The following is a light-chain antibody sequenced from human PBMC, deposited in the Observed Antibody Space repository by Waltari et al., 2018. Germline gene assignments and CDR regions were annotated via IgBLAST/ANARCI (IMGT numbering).Light chain of an antibody. CDR1: NNDIGSYTL. J-gene: IGLJ2*01. Sequence: QSALTQPASVSGSPGQSITISCTGTNNDIGSYTLVSWYQQHPGKAPKVIIFEVNKRPSGVSNPFSGSKSGNTASLTVSGLHPEDEAEYYCCSYAGTPRVVFGGGTKLTVL. CDR2: EVN. V-gene: IGLV2-23*02. CDR3: CSYAGTPRVV.